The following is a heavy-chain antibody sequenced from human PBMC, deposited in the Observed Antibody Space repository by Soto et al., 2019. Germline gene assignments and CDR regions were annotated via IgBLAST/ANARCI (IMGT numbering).Heavy chain of an antibody. V-gene: IGHV1-18*01. CDR1: GYTFTSYG. D-gene: IGHD3-3*01. CDR3: ASRQFLGAGLEGKSD. J-gene: IGHJ4*02. CDR2: ISAYNGNT. Sequence: QIQLVQSGAEVKKPGASVKVSCKASGYTFTSYGIPWVRQAPGQGLERMGWISAYNGNTNYAQKLQGRVTMTTDTSTSTADVELRSIRSDDTAVYYCASRQFLGAGLEGKSDWGPGTLVTVSS.